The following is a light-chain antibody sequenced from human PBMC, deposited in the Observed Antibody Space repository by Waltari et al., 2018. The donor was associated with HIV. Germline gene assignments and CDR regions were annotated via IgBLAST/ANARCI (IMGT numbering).Light chain of an antibody. J-gene: IGLJ3*02. Sequence: QPVLTQPPSVSGATGQQVTISCPGNSSNTGAGYDDQWYQELPGTVPKLLIYGSSYRPSGVPDRFSASKSGTSASLAITGLQAEDEAEYHCQSYDSSLSACVFGGGTKLTV. CDR3: QSYDSSLSACV. CDR1: SSNTGAGYD. V-gene: IGLV1-40*01. CDR2: GSS.